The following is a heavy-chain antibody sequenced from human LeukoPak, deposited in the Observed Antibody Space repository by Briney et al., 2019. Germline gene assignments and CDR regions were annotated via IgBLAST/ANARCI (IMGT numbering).Heavy chain of an antibody. V-gene: IGHV3-7*01. CDR1: GFTFSCYW. CDR2: INQDGSET. CDR3: ARQPFDY. J-gene: IGHJ4*02. Sequence: GGSLRLSCVASGFTFSCYWMSWVRQAPGKGLEGVANINQDGSETYYVDSVKGRFTISRDNAGNSVFLQMSSLRVEDTAIYYCARQPFDYWGQGTLVTVSS.